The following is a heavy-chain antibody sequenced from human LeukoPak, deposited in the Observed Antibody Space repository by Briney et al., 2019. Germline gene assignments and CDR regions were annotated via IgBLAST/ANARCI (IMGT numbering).Heavy chain of an antibody. D-gene: IGHD3-9*01. Sequence: QPGGSLRLSCAASGTYWMHWVRQAPGKGLVWVSHINSDGSWTGYADSVKGRFTISRDNDKNSVYLQMGSLRVEDTAVYYCVRGFDGTNAFDLWGQGTMVTVSS. J-gene: IGHJ3*01. CDR1: GTYW. V-gene: IGHV3-74*01. CDR3: VRGFDGTNAFDL. CDR2: INSDGSWT.